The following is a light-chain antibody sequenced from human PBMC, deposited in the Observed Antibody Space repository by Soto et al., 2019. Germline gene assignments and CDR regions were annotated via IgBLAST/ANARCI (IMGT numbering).Light chain of an antibody. Sequence: QLVLTQPPSASETPGQRVSISCSGRSSNIGSNTVNWYQQLPGTAPKLLIYSNNQRPSGVPDRFSGSKSGTSASLAISGLQSEDEADYYCAAWDDSLDGVVFGGGTKLTVL. CDR3: AAWDDSLDGVV. CDR1: SSNIGSNT. V-gene: IGLV1-44*01. J-gene: IGLJ2*01. CDR2: SNN.